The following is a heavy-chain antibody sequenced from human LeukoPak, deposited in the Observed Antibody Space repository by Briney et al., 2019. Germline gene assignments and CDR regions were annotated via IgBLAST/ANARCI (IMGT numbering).Heavy chain of an antibody. D-gene: IGHD4-17*01. J-gene: IGHJ4*02. CDR2: IYYSGST. CDR1: GGSISSYY. Sequence: SETLSLTCTVSGGSISSYYWSWIRQPPGKGLEWIGYIYYSGSTNYNPSLKSRVTISADTSKNQFSLKLSSVTAADTAVYYCARGDYGEPFDYWGQGTLVTVSS. V-gene: IGHV4-59*01. CDR3: ARGDYGEPFDY.